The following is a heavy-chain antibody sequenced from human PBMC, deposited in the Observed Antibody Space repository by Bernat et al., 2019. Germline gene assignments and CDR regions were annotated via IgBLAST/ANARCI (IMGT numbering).Heavy chain of an antibody. CDR2: IYWDDDK. D-gene: IGHD3-16*01. CDR1: GFSLSTSGVG. V-gene: IGHV2-5*02. CDR3: AQGGGGMIDP. J-gene: IGHJ5*02. Sequence: QITLKESGPTLVKPTQTLTLTCTFSGFSLSTSGVGVGWIRQPPGKALEWLALIYWDDDKRYSPSLKSRLTITKDTSKTPGVLKRTNMDPVDPAQYYGAQGGGGMIDPWGQGTLVTVSS.